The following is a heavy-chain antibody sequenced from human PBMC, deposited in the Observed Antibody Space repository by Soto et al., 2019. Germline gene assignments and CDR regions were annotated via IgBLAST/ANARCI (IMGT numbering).Heavy chain of an antibody. Sequence: QVQLVQSGAEVKKPGSSVKVSCKASGGTFSSYAITWVRQAPGQGLEWMGGIIPIFGTANYAQKCQGRVTITADESTSTAYMELGSLRSEDTAVYYCARDRGPSSGYYPYWFDPWGQGTLVTVSS. CDR1: GGTFSSYA. CDR2: IIPIFGTA. CDR3: ARDRGPSSGYYPYWFDP. V-gene: IGHV1-69*12. D-gene: IGHD3-22*01. J-gene: IGHJ5*02.